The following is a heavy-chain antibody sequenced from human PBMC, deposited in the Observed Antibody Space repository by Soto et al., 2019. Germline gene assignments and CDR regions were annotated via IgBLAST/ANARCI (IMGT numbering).Heavy chain of an antibody. D-gene: IGHD6-19*01. V-gene: IGHV3-30*18. Sequence: PGGSLRLSCAASGCTFSSYGMHWVRQAPGKGLEWVAVISYDGSNKYYADSVKGRFTISRDNSKNTLYLQMNSLRAEDTAVYYCAKVWGVYVAGTTYFDYWGQGTLVTVSS. CDR2: ISYDGSNK. CDR1: GCTFSSYG. CDR3: AKVWGVYVAGTTYFDY. J-gene: IGHJ4*02.